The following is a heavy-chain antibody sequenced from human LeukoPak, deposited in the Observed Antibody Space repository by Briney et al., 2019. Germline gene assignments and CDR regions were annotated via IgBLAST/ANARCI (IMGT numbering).Heavy chain of an antibody. Sequence: GESLKISCKGSGYSFTSYWIGWVRQIPGKGLEWMGIIYPGDSDTRYCPSFQGQVTISADKSISTAYLQWSSLKASDTAMYYCALYITMVRGVISWFDPWGQGTLVTVSS. CDR3: ALYITMVRGVISWFDP. D-gene: IGHD3-10*01. CDR1: GYSFTSYW. J-gene: IGHJ5*02. CDR2: IYPGDSDT. V-gene: IGHV5-51*01.